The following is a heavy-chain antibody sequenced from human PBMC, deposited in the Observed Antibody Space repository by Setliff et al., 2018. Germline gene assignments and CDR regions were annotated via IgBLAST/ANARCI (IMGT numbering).Heavy chain of an antibody. D-gene: IGHD2-21*02. J-gene: IGHJ4*02. CDR2: IGHTGSI. CDR3: ARDLGHGGDSDY. CDR1: GYSISSGYI. V-gene: IGHV4-38-2*02. Sequence: PSETLSLTCTVSGYSISSGYILGWIRQPPGKGLEWVGNIGHTGSINYNPSLKSRLTISRDTSKNQVSLKLNSVTATDTAVYYCARDLGHGGDSDYWGQGILVTVSS.